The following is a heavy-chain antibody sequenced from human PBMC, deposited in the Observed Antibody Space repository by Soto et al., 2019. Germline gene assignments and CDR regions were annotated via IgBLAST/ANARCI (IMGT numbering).Heavy chain of an antibody. CDR2: ISYDGSNK. CDR3: ARDYGDFSSWSGPEY. J-gene: IGHJ4*02. D-gene: IGHD3-3*01. V-gene: IGHV3-30-3*01. Sequence: LRLSCAASGFTFSIYAMHWVRQAPGKGLEWVAVISYDGSNKYYADSVKGRFTISRDNSKNTLHLQMNSLRAEDTAGYYCARDYGDFSSWSGPEYSGQGTMVTVSS. CDR1: GFTFSIYA.